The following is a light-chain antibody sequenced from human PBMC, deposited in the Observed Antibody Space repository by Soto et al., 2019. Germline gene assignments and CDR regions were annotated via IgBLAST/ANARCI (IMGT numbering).Light chain of an antibody. CDR2: YDD. Sequence: QSVLTQPPSVSEAPRQRVTISCSGSSSNIGNNAVNWYQQLPGKAPKLLIYYDDLLPSGVSDRFSGSKSGTSASLAISGPQSEDEADYYCAAWDDSLNGYVFGTGTKVT. V-gene: IGLV1-36*01. CDR3: AAWDDSLNGYV. CDR1: SSNIGNNA. J-gene: IGLJ1*01.